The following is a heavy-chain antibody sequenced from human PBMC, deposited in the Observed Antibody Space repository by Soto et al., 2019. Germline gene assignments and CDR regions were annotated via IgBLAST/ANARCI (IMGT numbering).Heavy chain of an antibody. CDR2: IYNDGST. D-gene: IGHD4-4*01. J-gene: IGHJ4*02. Sequence: GGSLRLSCAASGFIVSTSYMSWVRQAPGKGLEWVSIIYNDGSTYYADSVKGRFTVSRDDSKNALYLEILSLRAEDTAVYYCARDSYTRYWGQGTLVTVSS. CDR1: GFIVSTSY. CDR3: ARDSYTRY. V-gene: IGHV3-66*01.